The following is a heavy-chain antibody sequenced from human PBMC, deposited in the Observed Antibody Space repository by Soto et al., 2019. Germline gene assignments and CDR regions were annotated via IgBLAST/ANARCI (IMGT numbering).Heavy chain of an antibody. CDR3: ARGGRGSDY. J-gene: IGHJ4*02. V-gene: IGHV3-74*01. CDR2: INIDGSTT. D-gene: IGHD3-10*01. Sequence: EVQLVESGGGLVQPGGSLRLSCAASGFTFSSYWMHWVRQAPGKGLGWVSHINIDGSTTNYAGSVKGRFTISRDNAKNTLYLQMNSLRDEDTAVYYCARGGRGSDYWGQGTLVTVSS. CDR1: GFTFSSYW.